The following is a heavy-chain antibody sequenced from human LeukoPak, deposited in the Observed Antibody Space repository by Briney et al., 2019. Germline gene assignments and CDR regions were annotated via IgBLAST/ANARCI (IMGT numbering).Heavy chain of an antibody. CDR3: ARDTGIAARDAFDI. V-gene: IGHV3-30-3*01. J-gene: IGHJ3*02. Sequence: GGSLRLSCAVSGFTFSSYAMHWVRQAPGKGLEWVAVILHDGSNEYYADSVKGRFTISRDNSKNTLYLQMNSLRAEDTAVYYCARDTGIAARDAFDIWGQGTMVTVSS. CDR2: ILHDGSNE. CDR1: GFTFSSYA. D-gene: IGHD6-6*01.